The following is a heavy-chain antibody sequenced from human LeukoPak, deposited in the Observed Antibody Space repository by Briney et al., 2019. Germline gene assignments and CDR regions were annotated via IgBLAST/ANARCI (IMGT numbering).Heavy chain of an antibody. V-gene: IGHV4-39*07. J-gene: IGHJ3*02. CDR1: GGSISSSSYY. D-gene: IGHD6-6*01. CDR3: ARPYRSASDAFDI. CDR2: IYYSGST. Sequence: SETLSLTCTVSGGSISSSSYYWGWIRQPPGKGLEWIGSIYYSGSTNYNPSLKSRVTISVDTSKNQFSLKLSSVTAADTAVYYCARPYRSASDAFDIWGQGTMVTVSS.